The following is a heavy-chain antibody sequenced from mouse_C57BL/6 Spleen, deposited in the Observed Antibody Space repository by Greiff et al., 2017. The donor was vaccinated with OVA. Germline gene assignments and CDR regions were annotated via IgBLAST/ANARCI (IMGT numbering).Heavy chain of an antibody. CDR3: ARADDSAWFAY. Sequence: VQVVESGAELVRPGTSVKVSCKASGYAFTNYLIEWVKQRPGQGLEWIGVINPGSGGTNYNEKFKGKATLTADKSSSTAYMQLSSLTSEDSAVYFCARADDSAWFAYWGQGTLVTVSA. CDR2: INPGSGGT. D-gene: IGHD2-4*01. J-gene: IGHJ3*01. V-gene: IGHV1-54*01. CDR1: GYAFTNYL.